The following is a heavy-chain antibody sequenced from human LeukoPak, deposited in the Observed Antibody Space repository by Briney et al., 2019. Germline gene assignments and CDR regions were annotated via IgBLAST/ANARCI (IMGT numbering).Heavy chain of an antibody. D-gene: IGHD1-7*01. Sequence: GGSLRLSCAASGFTFDDYTMHWVRQASGKGLEWVSLISWDGGSTYYADSVKGRFTISRDNSKNSLYLQMNSLRTEDTALYYCAKGRHRYNWNLGYFDYWGQGTLVTVSS. CDR1: GFTFDDYT. CDR3: AKGRHRYNWNLGYFDY. J-gene: IGHJ4*02. V-gene: IGHV3-43*01. CDR2: ISWDGGST.